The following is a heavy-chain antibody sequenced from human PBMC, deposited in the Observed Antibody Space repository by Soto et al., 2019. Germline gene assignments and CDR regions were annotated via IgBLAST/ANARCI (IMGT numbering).Heavy chain of an antibody. D-gene: IGHD3-9*01. CDR1: GGSISNFY. CDR2: VYYTGST. Sequence: SETLSLTCTVSGGSISNFYWRWIRQPPGKGLEWIGYVYYTGSTSYNPSLKRRVTFSADSSRGQFSLRLNSVTAADTAVYYCARTVLGPDLLADSFVDYYYDMDVWGQGTTVTVSS. J-gene: IGHJ6*02. CDR3: ARTVLGPDLLADSFVDYYYDMDV. V-gene: IGHV4-59*08.